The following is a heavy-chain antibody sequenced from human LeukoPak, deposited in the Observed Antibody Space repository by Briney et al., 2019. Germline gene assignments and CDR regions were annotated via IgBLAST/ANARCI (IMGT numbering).Heavy chain of an antibody. V-gene: IGHV5-51*01. Sequence: GESLKISCKGSGYSFTSYWIGWVRQMPGKGLEWMGIIYPGDSDIRYSPSFQGQVTISADKSINTAYLQWSSLKASDTAMYYCVKKYGSGSYYYYYYMDVWGKGTTVTVSS. CDR3: VKKYGSGSYYYYYYMDV. J-gene: IGHJ6*03. CDR1: GYSFTSYW. CDR2: IYPGDSDI. D-gene: IGHD3-10*01.